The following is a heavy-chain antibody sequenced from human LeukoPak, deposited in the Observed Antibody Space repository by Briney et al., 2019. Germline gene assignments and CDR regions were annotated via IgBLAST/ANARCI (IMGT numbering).Heavy chain of an antibody. CDR2: IKSKTDGGTT. V-gene: IGHV3-15*01. CDR1: GFTFSNAW. Sequence: GGSLRLSCAASGFTFSNAWMSWVRQAPGKGLEWVDRIKSKTDGGTTDYAAPVKGRFTISRDDAKNTLYLQMNSLKTEDTAVYYCTTDIVVVPAALEYWGQGTLVTVSS. J-gene: IGHJ4*02. D-gene: IGHD2-2*01. CDR3: TTDIVVVPAALEY.